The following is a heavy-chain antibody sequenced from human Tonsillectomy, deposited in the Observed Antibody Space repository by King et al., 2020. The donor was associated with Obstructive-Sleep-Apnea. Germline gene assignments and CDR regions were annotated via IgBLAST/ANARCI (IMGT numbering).Heavy chain of an antibody. V-gene: IGHV3-48*04. Sequence: VQLVESGGGLVQPGGSLRLSCAASGFSFSSYSMNWVRQGPGKGLEWVSYISSSSSTIYYADSVKGRFTISRDNAKNSLYLQMNSLRVEDTAVYYCARDFAGMDVWGQGTTVTVSS. CDR1: GFSFSSYS. CDR2: ISSSSSTI. J-gene: IGHJ6*02. CDR3: ARDFAGMDV.